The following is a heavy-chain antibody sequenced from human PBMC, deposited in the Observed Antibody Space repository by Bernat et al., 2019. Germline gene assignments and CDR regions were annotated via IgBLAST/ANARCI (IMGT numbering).Heavy chain of an antibody. CDR1: GGSISSGSYY. D-gene: IGHD4-17*01. CDR3: AREYTVTTLDSENQNN. J-gene: IGHJ4*02. Sequence: QVQLQESGPGLVKPSQTLSLTRTVSGGSISSGSYYWSWIRQPAGKGLEWIGRIYTSGSTNYNPSLKSRVTISVDTSKNQFSLKLSSVTAADTAVYYCAREYTVTTLDSENQNNWGQGTLVTVSS. V-gene: IGHV4-61*02. CDR2: IYTSGST.